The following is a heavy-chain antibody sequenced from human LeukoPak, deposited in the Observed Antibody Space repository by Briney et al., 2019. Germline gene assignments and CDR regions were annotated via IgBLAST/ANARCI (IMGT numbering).Heavy chain of an antibody. CDR3: ARGALLRYSYGSGSFYPSDY. Sequence: ASVKVSCKASGYTFIGYYIHWVRQAPGQGVEWMGWITPNTGGTNSAQKFQGRVTMTRDTSISTAYMELSRLRSDDTAVYYCARGALLRYSYGSGSFYPSDYWGQGTLVTVSS. V-gene: IGHV1-2*02. J-gene: IGHJ4*02. D-gene: IGHD3-10*01. CDR1: GYTFIGYY. CDR2: ITPNTGGT.